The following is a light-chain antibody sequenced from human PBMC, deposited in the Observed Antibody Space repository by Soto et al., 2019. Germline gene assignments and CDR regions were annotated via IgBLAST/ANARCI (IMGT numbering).Light chain of an antibody. CDR3: QTWGTGIHVV. CDR2: LNSDGSH. Sequence: QLVLTQSPSASASLGASVEPTCTLSSGHSSYAIAWHQQQPEKGPRYLMKLNSDGSHSKGDGIPDRFSGSSSGAERYLTISSLHSEDEADYYCQTWGTGIHVVFGGGTKVTVL. V-gene: IGLV4-69*01. CDR1: SGHSSYA. J-gene: IGLJ2*01.